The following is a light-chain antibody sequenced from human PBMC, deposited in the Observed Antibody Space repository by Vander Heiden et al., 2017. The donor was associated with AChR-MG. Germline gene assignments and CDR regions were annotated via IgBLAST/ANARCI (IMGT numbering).Light chain of an antibody. CDR3: QQFGGSPPYT. CDR1: QSISSSY. CDR2: ASS. Sequence: ETVLTKSPGTLYLSPGERATHSCKASQSISSSYLTWYQQKPGQAPRLLIYASSSRATGIPDRFSSSGSVTNFSLTISRLEPEDFAVYYCQQFGGSPPYTFGQGTKLEIK. J-gene: IGKJ2*01. V-gene: IGKV3-20*01.